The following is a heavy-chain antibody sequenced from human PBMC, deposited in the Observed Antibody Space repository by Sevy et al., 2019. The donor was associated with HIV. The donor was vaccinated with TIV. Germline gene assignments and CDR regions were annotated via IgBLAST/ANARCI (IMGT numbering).Heavy chain of an antibody. CDR2: IIPIFGTA. D-gene: IGHD6-13*01. Sequence: ASVKVSCKASGGTFSSYAISWVRQAPGQGLEWMGGIIPIFGTANYAQKFQGRVTITADKSTSTAYMELSSLRSEDTAVYYCASGIVAAGRGGYYYYMDVWGKGTTVTVSS. V-gene: IGHV1-69*06. CDR1: GGTFSSYA. J-gene: IGHJ6*03. CDR3: ASGIVAAGRGGYYYYMDV.